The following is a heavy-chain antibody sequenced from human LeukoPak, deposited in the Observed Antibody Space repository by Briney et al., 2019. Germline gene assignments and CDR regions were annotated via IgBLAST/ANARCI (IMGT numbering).Heavy chain of an antibody. CDR2: IYPRDGST. CDR1: GYTFTSNY. J-gene: IGHJ4*02. V-gene: IGHV1-46*01. CDR3: ARDQEGFDY. Sequence: ASVKVSCKASGYTFTSNYIHWVRQAPGQGLEWMGMIYPRDGSTSFAQKLQGRVTVTRDTSTSTVHMELSGLRSEDTAVYYCARDQEGFDYWGQGTLVTVSS.